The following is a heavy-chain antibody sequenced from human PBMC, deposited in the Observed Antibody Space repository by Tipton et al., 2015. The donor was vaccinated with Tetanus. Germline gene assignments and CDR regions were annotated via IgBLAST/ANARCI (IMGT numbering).Heavy chain of an antibody. Sequence: TLSLTCTASGGSMSNNYWSWIRQPPGKGLEWIAYIFHSGSTNYSPSLKSRVAISMDTSKNQISLKLSSVTAADTAVYYCARAVRFYYDSSTYYQYYFDSWGQGTLVTVSS. J-gene: IGHJ4*02. CDR1: GGSMSNNY. CDR2: IFHSGST. CDR3: ARAVRFYYDSSTYYQYYFDS. D-gene: IGHD3-22*01. V-gene: IGHV4-59*01.